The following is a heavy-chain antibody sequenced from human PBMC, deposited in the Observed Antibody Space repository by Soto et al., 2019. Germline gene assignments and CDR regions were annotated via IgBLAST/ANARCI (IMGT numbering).Heavy chain of an antibody. J-gene: IGHJ4*02. CDR2: IYHSGST. D-gene: IGHD1-26*01. CDR1: GGSISSGGYS. CDR3: ARRWGPTFDF. V-gene: IGHV4-30-2*02. Sequence: SETLSLTCAVSGGSISSGGYSWSWIRQPPGKGLEWIGYIYHSGSTYYNPSLKSRVTISVDRSKNQFSLKLSSVTAADTAVYYCARRWGPTFDFWGQGTLVTVSS.